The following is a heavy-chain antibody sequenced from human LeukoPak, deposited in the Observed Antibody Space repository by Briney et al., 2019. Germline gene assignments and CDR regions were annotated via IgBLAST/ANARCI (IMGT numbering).Heavy chain of an antibody. V-gene: IGHV1-8*01. Sequence: GASVKVSCKASGYTFTSYDINWVRQATGQGLEWMGWMNPDSGNTGYAQKFQGRVTMTRNTSISTAYMELSSLRSEDTAVYYCARALAAAGTSDYWGQGTLVTVSS. CDR3: ARALAAAGTSDY. CDR2: MNPDSGNT. CDR1: GYTFTSYD. J-gene: IGHJ4*02. D-gene: IGHD6-13*01.